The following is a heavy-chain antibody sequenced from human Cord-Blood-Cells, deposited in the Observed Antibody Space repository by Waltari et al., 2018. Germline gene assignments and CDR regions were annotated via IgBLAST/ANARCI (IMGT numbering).Heavy chain of an antibody. J-gene: IGHJ4*02. D-gene: IGHD3-22*01. CDR1: GGTFSSYA. CDR2: IIPILGIA. Sequence: QVQLVQSGAEVKKPGSSVRLSCKASGGTFSSYALRWVRQAHGQGLEWMGRIIPILGIANYAKKFQGRVTITADKSTSTAYMELSSLRSEDTAVYYCARDDNYFDYWGQGTLVTVSS. CDR3: ARDDNYFDY. V-gene: IGHV1-69*09.